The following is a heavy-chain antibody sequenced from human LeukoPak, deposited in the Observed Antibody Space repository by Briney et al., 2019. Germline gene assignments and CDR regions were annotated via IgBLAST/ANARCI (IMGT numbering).Heavy chain of an antibody. J-gene: IGHJ6*02. CDR2: IYYSGST. CDR1: GGSISSSSYY. CDR3: ARGTPRGYDFWSGYYRIPYYYYGMDV. D-gene: IGHD3-3*01. Sequence: SETLSLTCTVSGGSISSSSYYWGWIRQPPGKGLEWIGSIYYSGSTYYNPSLKSRVTISVDTSKNQFSLKLSSVTAADTAVYYCARGTPRGYDFWSGYYRIPYYYYGMDVWGQGTTVTVSS. V-gene: IGHV4-39*01.